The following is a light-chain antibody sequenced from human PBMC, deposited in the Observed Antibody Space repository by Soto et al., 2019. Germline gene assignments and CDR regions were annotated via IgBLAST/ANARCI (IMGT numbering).Light chain of an antibody. V-gene: IGLV2-14*01. J-gene: IGLJ2*01. CDR2: EVS. CDR1: SSDVGGYNY. CDR3: SSYGGTSMV. Sequence: QSALTQPASVSGSPGQSITISCTGTSSDVGGYNYVSWYQQHPDKAPKLMIYEVSNRPSGVSNRFSGSKSGNTASLTISGLQAEDEADYYCSSYGGTSMVFGGGTKLTVL.